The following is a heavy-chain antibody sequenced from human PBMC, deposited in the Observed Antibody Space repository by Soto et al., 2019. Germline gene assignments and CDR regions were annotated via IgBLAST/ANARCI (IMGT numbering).Heavy chain of an antibody. D-gene: IGHD5-12*01. V-gene: IGHV1-69*01. J-gene: IGHJ6*02. CDR1: GGTFSSYA. CDR3: ARRGEAGWLQLRDYYYYGMDV. Sequence: QVQLVQSGAEVKKPGSSVKVSCKASGGTFSSYAISWVRQAPGQGLEWMGGIIPIFGTANYAQKLQGRVTITADESTSTAYMELSSLRSEDTAVYYCARRGEAGWLQLRDYYYYGMDVWGQGTTVTVSS. CDR2: IIPIFGTA.